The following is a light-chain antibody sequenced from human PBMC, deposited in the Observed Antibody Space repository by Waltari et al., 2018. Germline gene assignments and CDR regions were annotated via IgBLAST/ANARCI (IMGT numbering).Light chain of an antibody. CDR3: QQYYSSPRT. J-gene: IGKJ1*01. V-gene: IGKV4-1*01. CDR2: WAS. Sequence: ATINCKSSQSVLYSSNNKNYLAWYQQKPGQPPKLLISWASTRESGVPDRFSGSGSGTDFTLTISSLQAEDVAVYYCQQYYSSPRTFGQGTKVEIK. CDR1: QSVLYSSNNKNY.